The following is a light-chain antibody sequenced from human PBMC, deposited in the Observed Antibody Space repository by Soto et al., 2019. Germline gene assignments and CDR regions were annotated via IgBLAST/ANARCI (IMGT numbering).Light chain of an antibody. V-gene: IGKV3-15*01. J-gene: IGKJ1*01. Sequence: DIQMTQSPSSLSASVGDRVTITCRASQGISNYLAWYQQKPGQAPRLLIYGASTRATGIPARFSGSGSGTEFTLTISSLQSEDFAVYYCQQYNNWQTFGQGTKVDVK. CDR1: QGISNY. CDR2: GAS. CDR3: QQYNNWQT.